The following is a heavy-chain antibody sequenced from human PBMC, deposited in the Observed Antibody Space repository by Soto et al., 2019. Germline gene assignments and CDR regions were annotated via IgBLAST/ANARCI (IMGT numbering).Heavy chain of an antibody. CDR1: GYTFTSFG. CDR2: INIHKGNA. J-gene: IGHJ4*02. CDR3: ARVGAYHSGGTGYTAYFDY. Sequence: ASVKVSCKASGYTFTSFGISWVRQAPGQGLEWMGWINIHKGNANYAQKAQGRVTMTTDTSTSTAYMELMNMRSDDTAVYYCARVGAYHSGGTGYTAYFDYWGQGTLITVSS. V-gene: IGHV1-18*01. D-gene: IGHD3-22*01.